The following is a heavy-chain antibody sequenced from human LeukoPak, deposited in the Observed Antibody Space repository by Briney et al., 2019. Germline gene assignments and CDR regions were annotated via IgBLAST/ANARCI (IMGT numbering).Heavy chain of an antibody. CDR3: ATYSSSWSSEVLNWFDP. Sequence: GASVKVSCKVSGYTLTELSMHWVRQAPGKGLEWTGRFDPEDGETIYAQKFQGRVTMTEDTSTDTAYMELSSLRSEDTAVYYCATYSSSWSSEVLNWFDPWGQGTLVTVSS. CDR2: FDPEDGET. D-gene: IGHD6-13*01. J-gene: IGHJ5*02. CDR1: GYTLTELS. V-gene: IGHV1-24*01.